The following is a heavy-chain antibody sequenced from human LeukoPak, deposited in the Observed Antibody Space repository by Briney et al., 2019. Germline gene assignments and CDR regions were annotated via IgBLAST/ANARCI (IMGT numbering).Heavy chain of an antibody. D-gene: IGHD2-2*01. J-gene: IGHJ6*02. Sequence: SETLSLTCAVYGGSFSGYYWSWIRQPPGKGLEWIGEINHSGSTNYNPSLKSRVTISVDTSKNQSSLKLSSVTAADTAVYYCARVPDIVVVPAASQYYYYGMDVWGQGTTVTVSS. CDR2: INHSGST. CDR3: ARVPDIVVVPAASQYYYYGMDV. V-gene: IGHV4-34*01. CDR1: GGSFSGYY.